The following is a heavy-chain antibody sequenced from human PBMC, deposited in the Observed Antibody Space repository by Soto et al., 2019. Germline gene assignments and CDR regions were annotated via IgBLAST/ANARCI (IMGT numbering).Heavy chain of an antibody. J-gene: IGHJ4*02. CDR3: ERDRGEVAGSIDY. Sequence: ASVGVSYRASGYNFPSYCISWVRQAPGQGLEWMGWITAYNGNTNYAQKLQGRHNKTTDTSTSTAYRELRSVSSDDTGVYYCERDRGEVAGSIDYWGQGTLVTVSS. D-gene: IGHD6-19*01. CDR2: ITAYNGNT. CDR1: GYNFPSYC. V-gene: IGHV1-18*01.